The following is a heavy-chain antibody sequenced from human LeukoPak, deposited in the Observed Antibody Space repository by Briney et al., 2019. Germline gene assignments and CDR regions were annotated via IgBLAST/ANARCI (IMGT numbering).Heavy chain of an antibody. CDR2: ISSSGTYI. CDR1: GFTFSNYG. D-gene: IGHD1-26*01. V-gene: IGHV3-21*01. CDR3: ARPRGWERRWYFDL. Sequence: GGSLRLSCVASGFTFSNYGMNWVRQAPGKGLEWVSSISSSGTYIYYADSMKGRFTISRDNAKNSLYLQMDSLRAEDTAVYYCARPRGWERRWYFDLWGRGTLVTVSS. J-gene: IGHJ2*01.